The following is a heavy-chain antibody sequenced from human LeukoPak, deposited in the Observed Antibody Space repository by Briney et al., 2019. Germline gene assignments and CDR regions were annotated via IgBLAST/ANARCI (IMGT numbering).Heavy chain of an antibody. Sequence: GGSLRLSCAASGFTFSSYGMHWVRQAPGKGLEWVANIKQDGSEKYYVDSVKGRFTISRDNAKNSLYLQMNSLRAEDTAVYYCAREGPIVVVPAAWTYYFDYWGQGTLVTVSS. J-gene: IGHJ4*02. CDR2: IKQDGSEK. CDR1: GFTFSSYG. D-gene: IGHD2-2*01. V-gene: IGHV3-7*01. CDR3: AREGPIVVVPAAWTYYFDY.